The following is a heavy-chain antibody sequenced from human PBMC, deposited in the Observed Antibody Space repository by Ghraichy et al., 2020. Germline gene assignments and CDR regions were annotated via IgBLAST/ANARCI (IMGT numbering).Heavy chain of an antibody. CDR2: IDGTSASK. CDR1: GYYFDIYT. D-gene: IGHD4-23*01. V-gene: IGHV3-21*01. Sequence: GGSLRLSCAASGYYFDIYTMDWVRQAPGKGLEWVSSIDGTSASKNYAVSVQGRFTISRHNTKREMYLEMKNLRAEDTAIYYCAGAHYSGNLYSLDVWGQETLVTVSS. J-gene: IGHJ4*02. CDR3: AGAHYSGNLYSLDV.